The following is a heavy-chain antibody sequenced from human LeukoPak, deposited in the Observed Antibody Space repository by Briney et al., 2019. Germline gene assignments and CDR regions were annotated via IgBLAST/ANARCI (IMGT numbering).Heavy chain of an antibody. CDR3: ARDFGSDHYYDSRGAFDI. Sequence: ASVKVSCKASGYTFTSYYMHWVRQAPGQGLEWMGIINPSGGSTSYAQKFQGRVTMTRDTSTSTVYMELSSLRSEDTAVYYCARDFGSDHYYDSRGAFDIWGQGTMVAASS. V-gene: IGHV1-46*01. CDR2: INPSGGST. J-gene: IGHJ3*02. D-gene: IGHD3-22*01. CDR1: GYTFTSYY.